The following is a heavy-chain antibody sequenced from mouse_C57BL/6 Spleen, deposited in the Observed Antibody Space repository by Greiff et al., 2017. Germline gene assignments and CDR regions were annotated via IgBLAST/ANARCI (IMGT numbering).Heavy chain of an antibody. D-gene: IGHD3-2*02. CDR2: IYPGGGYT. V-gene: IGHV1-63*01. CDR1: GYTFTNYW. Sequence: VQLQQSGAELVRPGTSVKMSCKASGYTFTNYWIGWAKQRPGHGLEWIGDIYPGGGYTNYNEKFKGKATLTADTSSSTAYMQCSSLNSEDSDIYDCTRLEAQNYFDYWGQGTTLTVSS. CDR3: TRLEAQNYFDY. J-gene: IGHJ2*01.